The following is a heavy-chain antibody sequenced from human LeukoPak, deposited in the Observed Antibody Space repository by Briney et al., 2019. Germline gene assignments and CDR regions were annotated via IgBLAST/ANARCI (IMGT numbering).Heavy chain of an antibody. V-gene: IGHV3-7*01. CDR1: GFTFSSYW. J-gene: IGHJ4*02. D-gene: IGHD2-21*01. CDR3: ARARLWLSKAVIATPVDY. CDR2: IKQDGSEK. Sequence: PGGSLRLSCAASGFTFSSYWMSWVRQAPGKGLEWVANIKQDGSEKYYVDSVKGRFTISRDNAKNSLYLQMNSLRAEDTAVYYCARARLWLSKAVIATPVDYWGQGTLVTVSS.